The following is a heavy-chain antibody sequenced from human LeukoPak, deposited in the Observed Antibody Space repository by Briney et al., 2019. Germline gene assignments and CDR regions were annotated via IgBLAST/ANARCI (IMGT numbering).Heavy chain of an antibody. CDR2: IYYSGST. CDR1: GGSISSSSYY. D-gene: IGHD6-19*01. CDR3: ARGSRDSGWDFDY. J-gene: IGHJ4*02. V-gene: IGHV4-39*01. Sequence: SETLSLNCTVSGGSISSSSYYWGWIRQPPGKGLEWIGNIYYSGSTYYNPSLKSRVTISVDTSKNQFSLRLSSVTAADTAVYYCARGSRDSGWDFDYWGQGTLVTVSS.